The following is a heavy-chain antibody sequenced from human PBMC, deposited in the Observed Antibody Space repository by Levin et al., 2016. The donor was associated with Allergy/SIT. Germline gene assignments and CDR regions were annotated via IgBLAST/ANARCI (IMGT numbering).Heavy chain of an antibody. V-gene: IGHV3-48*03. CDR1: GFTFSNYE. Sequence: GESLKISCAASGFTFSNYEMNWVRQAPGKGLEWLSYISSSGSTIYYADSVKGRFTISRDNAKNSLHLQMNSLRGEDTAVYYCARGVSSWFDPWGQGTLVTVSS. J-gene: IGHJ5*02. CDR3: ARGVSSWFDP. D-gene: IGHD2-21*01. CDR2: ISSSGSTI.